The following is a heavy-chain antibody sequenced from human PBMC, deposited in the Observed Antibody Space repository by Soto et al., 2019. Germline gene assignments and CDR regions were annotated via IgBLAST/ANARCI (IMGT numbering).Heavy chain of an antibody. CDR2: IYPGDSDT. D-gene: IGHD3-22*01. CDR3: ATAYVYDFENSNYYRDAFDI. V-gene: IGHV5-51*01. J-gene: IGHJ3*02. Sequence: GESLKISCKGSGYSFTSYWIGWVRQMPGKGLEWMGIIYPGDSDTGYSPSFEAHVTISADKSTSTAFLQWSSLKASDTAMYYCATAYVYDFENSNYYRDAFDIWGQGTLVT. CDR1: GYSFTSYW.